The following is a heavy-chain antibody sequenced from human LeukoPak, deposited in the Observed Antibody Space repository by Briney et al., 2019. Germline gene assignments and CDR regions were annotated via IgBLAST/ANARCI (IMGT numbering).Heavy chain of an antibody. Sequence: GGSLRLSCAASGFTFSSYAMNWVRQAPGKGLEWVSFMSSSGSYIYYADSVKGRFTISRDNAKNSLYLQMNSLRAQDTAVYYCARDLTTSMAYYFDCWGQGTLVTVSS. CDR2: MSSSGSYI. CDR1: GFTFSSYA. CDR3: ARDLTTSMAYYFDC. V-gene: IGHV3-21*01. J-gene: IGHJ4*02. D-gene: IGHD5-18*01.